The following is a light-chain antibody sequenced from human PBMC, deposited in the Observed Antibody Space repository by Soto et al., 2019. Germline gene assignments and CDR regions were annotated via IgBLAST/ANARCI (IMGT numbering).Light chain of an antibody. CDR1: QSLLHSNGYYY. CDR2: LGS. J-gene: IGKJ1*01. CDR3: MQALQTRT. V-gene: IGKV2-28*01. Sequence: DIVMTQSPLSLPVTPGGPASISCRSSQSLLHSNGYYYLDWYLQKPGQSPQLLIYLGSNRASGVPDRFSGSGSGTDFTLKISRVEAEDVGVYYCMQALQTRTFGQGTKVDIK.